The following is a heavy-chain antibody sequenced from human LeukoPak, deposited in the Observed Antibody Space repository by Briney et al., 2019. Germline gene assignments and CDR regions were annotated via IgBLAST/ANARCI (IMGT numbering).Heavy chain of an antibody. Sequence: GASVKVSCKASGYTFTSYYMHWVRQAPGQGLEWMGIINPSGGSTSYAQKFQGRVTMTRDTSTSTVYMELSSLRSEDTAMYYCARDPITMIVVVPDAFDIWGQGTMVTVSS. CDR1: GYTFTSYY. CDR2: INPSGGST. J-gene: IGHJ3*02. V-gene: IGHV1-46*01. CDR3: ARDPITMIVVVPDAFDI. D-gene: IGHD3-22*01.